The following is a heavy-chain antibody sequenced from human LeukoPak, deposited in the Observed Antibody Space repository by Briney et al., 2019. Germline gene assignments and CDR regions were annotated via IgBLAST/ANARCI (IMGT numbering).Heavy chain of an antibody. D-gene: IGHD6-6*01. CDR1: GGSISSSSYY. J-gene: IGHJ4*02. Sequence: PSETLSLTCTVSGGSISSSSYYWGWIRQPPGKGLEWIGSIYYSGSTYYNPSLKSRVTISVDTSKNQFSLKLNSVTAADTAVYYCARARGYSSSSGQTGYWGQGILVTVSS. CDR3: ARARGYSSSSGQTGY. CDR2: IYYSGST. V-gene: IGHV4-39*07.